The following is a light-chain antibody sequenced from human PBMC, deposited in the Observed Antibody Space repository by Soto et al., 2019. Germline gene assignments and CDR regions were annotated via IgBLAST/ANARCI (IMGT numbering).Light chain of an antibody. J-gene: IGKJ2*01. V-gene: IGKV3-20*01. Sequence: EIVLTQSPGTLSLSPGERATLSCRASQSVSSSYLAWYQQKPGQPPRLLIYGASSRATGIPDRFSGSGSGTYFTLTISSLEPEDFAVYYCQQYGSSPLYTFGQGTKLEIK. CDR3: QQYGSSPLYT. CDR2: GAS. CDR1: QSVSSSY.